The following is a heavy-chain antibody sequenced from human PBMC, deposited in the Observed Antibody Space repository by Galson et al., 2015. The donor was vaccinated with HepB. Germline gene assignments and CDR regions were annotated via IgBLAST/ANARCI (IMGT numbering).Heavy chain of an antibody. CDR3: AGLWGILAAAGTGPFVDY. CDR2: ISSSSSYR. D-gene: IGHD6-13*01. J-gene: IGHJ4*02. V-gene: IGHV3-21*01. CDR1: GFTFSSYS. Sequence: SLRLSCAASGFTFSSYSMNWVRQAPGKGLEWVSSISSSSSYRYYADSVKCRFTISRDNAKNSLYLQMNSLRAEDTAVYYCAGLWGILAAAGTGPFVDYWGQGTLVTVSS.